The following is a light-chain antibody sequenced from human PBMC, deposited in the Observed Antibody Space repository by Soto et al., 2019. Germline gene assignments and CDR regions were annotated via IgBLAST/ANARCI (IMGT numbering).Light chain of an antibody. J-gene: IGLJ3*02. V-gene: IGLV2-8*01. CDR3: NSYVGSNNWV. Sequence: QSALTQPPSASGSPGQSVTISCTGTSSDVGGYNYVSWYQQYPGKAPKLMIYEVSKRPSGVPDRFSGSKSGNTASLTVSGLQPEDEADYYCNSYVGSNNWVFGGGTKVTVL. CDR1: SSDVGGYNY. CDR2: EVS.